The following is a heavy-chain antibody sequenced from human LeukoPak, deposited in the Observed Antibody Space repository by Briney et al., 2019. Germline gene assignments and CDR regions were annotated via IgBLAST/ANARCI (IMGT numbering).Heavy chain of an antibody. Sequence: SETLSLTCSVSGGSISTYYWSWIRQPAGKGPEWIGRIYSSGSTNYNPSLKSRVTMSVDTSKNQFSLKLSSVTAADTAVYYCARGQYHLLYWYFDLWGRGTLVTVSS. V-gene: IGHV4-4*07. CDR1: GGSISTYY. D-gene: IGHD2-2*01. J-gene: IGHJ2*01. CDR3: ARGQYHLLYWYFDL. CDR2: IYSSGST.